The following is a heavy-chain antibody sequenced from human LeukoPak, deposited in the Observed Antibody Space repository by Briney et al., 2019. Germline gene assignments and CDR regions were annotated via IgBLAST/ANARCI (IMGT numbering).Heavy chain of an antibody. CDR2: IYYSGST. V-gene: IGHV4-59*01. CDR1: GGPISSYY. J-gene: IGHJ4*02. D-gene: IGHD3-22*01. CDR3: ATDSSGYQIEY. Sequence: SETLSLTCTVSGGPISSYYWSWIRQPPGKGLEWIGYIYYSGSTNYNPSLKSRVTISVDTSKNQFSLKLSSVTAADTAVYYCATDSSGYQIEYWGQGTLVTVSS.